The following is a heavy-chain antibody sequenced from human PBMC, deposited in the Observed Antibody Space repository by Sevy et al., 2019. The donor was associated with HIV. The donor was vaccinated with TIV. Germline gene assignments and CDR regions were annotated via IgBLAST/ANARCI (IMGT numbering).Heavy chain of an antibody. CDR1: GFTFSNYG. D-gene: IGHD2-8*02. Sequence: GGSLRLSCASSGFTFSNYGMHWVRQAPGKGLEWVAFIRYDGSNKYYSDSVKGRLNISRDNSKNTLYLQMNSLRPEDTAVYFCAKDRKVLLVVYAIPFDAIDIWGQGTLVTVSS. CDR3: AKDRKVLLVVYAIPFDAIDI. J-gene: IGHJ3*02. CDR2: IRYDGSNK. V-gene: IGHV3-30*02.